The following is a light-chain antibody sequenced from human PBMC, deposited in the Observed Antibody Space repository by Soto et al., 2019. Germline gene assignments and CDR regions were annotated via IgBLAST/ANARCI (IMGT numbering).Light chain of an antibody. CDR1: QSINSKS. Sequence: EIVLTQSPGTLSLSPGEGATVSCRVSQSINSKSLAWYQRKFGQAPRLLIYNTSSRATGIPDRFSGSGSGTDFTLSISRLEPEDFAVYYCQQYGSSGTFGQGTKVDIK. CDR2: NTS. J-gene: IGKJ1*01. V-gene: IGKV3-20*01. CDR3: QQYGSSGT.